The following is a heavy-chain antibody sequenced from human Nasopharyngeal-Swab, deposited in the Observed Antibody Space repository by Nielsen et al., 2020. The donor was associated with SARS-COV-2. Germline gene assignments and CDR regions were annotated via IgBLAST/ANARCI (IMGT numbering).Heavy chain of an antibody. CDR1: GFTFSDSA. Sequence: GESLKISCAASGFTFSDSAIHWVRQASGEGLEWVARIRSKGNNNATAYSASVKGRFIIFRDDPTNTAYLQMNSLKTEDTAMYYCTRCGGGCYSGRDYWGQGTLVTVSS. CDR3: TRCGGGCYSGRDY. J-gene: IGHJ4*02. CDR2: IRSKGNNNAT. V-gene: IGHV3-73*01. D-gene: IGHD2-15*01.